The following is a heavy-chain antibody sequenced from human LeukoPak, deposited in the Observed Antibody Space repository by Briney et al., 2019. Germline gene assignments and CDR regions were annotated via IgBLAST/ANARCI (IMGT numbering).Heavy chain of an antibody. V-gene: IGHV3-11*04. J-gene: IGHJ4*02. D-gene: IGHD3-10*01. CDR1: GFTFGDYY. Sequence: PGGSLRLSCAASGFTFGDYYMSWIRRAPGKGLEWVSYISSSGSTIYYADSVKGRFTISRDNAKNSLYLQMSSLRAEDTAVYYCARDSLRSMVRGAVDYWGQGTLVTVSS. CDR3: ARDSLRSMVRGAVDY. CDR2: ISSSGSTI.